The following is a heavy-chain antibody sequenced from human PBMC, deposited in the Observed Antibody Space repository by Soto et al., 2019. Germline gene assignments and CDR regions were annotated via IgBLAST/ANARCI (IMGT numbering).Heavy chain of an antibody. V-gene: IGHV3-33*01. CDR2: IWYDGSNK. D-gene: IGHD3-10*01. Sequence: QVQLVESGGGVVQPGRSLRLSCAASGFTFSSYGMPWVRQAPGKGLEWVAVIWYDGSNKYYADSVKGRFTISRDNSKNTLYLQMNSLRAEDTAVYYCAREKLLPAYYYYYGMDVWGQGTTVTVSS. J-gene: IGHJ6*02. CDR1: GFTFSSYG. CDR3: AREKLLPAYYYYYGMDV.